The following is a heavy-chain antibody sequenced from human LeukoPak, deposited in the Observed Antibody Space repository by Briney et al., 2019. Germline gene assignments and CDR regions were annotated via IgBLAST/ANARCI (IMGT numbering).Heavy chain of an antibody. Sequence: PGGSLRLSCVSSGFTFSRYGIHWVRQDPGKGLEWVSFIQTDGSAKYCSDSVKGRFTISRDNSKNTLYLQMNSLRAEDTAVYYCARESRGIVVVPAAHFDYWGQGTLVTVSS. CDR3: ARESRGIVVVPAAHFDY. J-gene: IGHJ4*02. D-gene: IGHD2-2*01. V-gene: IGHV3-30*02. CDR1: GFTFSRYG. CDR2: IQTDGSAK.